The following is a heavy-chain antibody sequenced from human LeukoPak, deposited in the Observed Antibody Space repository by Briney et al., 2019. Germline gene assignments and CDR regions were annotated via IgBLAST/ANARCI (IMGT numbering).Heavy chain of an antibody. D-gene: IGHD5-24*01. V-gene: IGHV4-59*11. CDR2: IYYSGST. CDR1: GGSISSHY. CDR3: ARGTLEMATTYYFDY. Sequence: SETLSLTCTVSGGSISSHYWSWIRQPPGKGLEWIGYIYYSGSTNYNPSLKSRVTISVDTSKNQFSLKLSSVTAADTAVYYCARGTLEMATTYYFDYWGQGTLVTVSS. J-gene: IGHJ4*02.